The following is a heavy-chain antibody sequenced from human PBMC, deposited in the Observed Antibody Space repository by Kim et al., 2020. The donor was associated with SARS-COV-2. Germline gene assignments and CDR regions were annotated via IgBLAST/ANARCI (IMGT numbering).Heavy chain of an antibody. CDR3: AKRIFGGA. Sequence: GGSLRLSCAASGFTFSSYGMSWVRQAPGKGLEWVSSITTSGGSTYYADSVKGRFTISRDNSKSTLYLQMNSLRAEDTAVYYCAKRIFGGAWGQGTQVTVSS. CDR1: GFTFSSYG. CDR2: ITTSGGST. V-gene: IGHV3-23*01. D-gene: IGHD3-3*01. J-gene: IGHJ5*02.